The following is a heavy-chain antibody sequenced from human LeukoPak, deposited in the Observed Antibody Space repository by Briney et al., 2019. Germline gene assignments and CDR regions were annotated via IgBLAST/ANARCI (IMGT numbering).Heavy chain of an antibody. J-gene: IGHJ4*02. Sequence: PSETLSLTCTVPGGSVSSGSYYWSWIRQPPGKGLEWIGYIYYSGSTNYNPSLKSRVTISVDTSKNQFSLKLSSVTAADTAVYYCARGRLKAYYFDYWGQGTLVTVSS. V-gene: IGHV4-61*01. CDR1: GGSVSSGSYY. CDR3: ARGRLKAYYFDY. D-gene: IGHD3-16*01. CDR2: IYYSGST.